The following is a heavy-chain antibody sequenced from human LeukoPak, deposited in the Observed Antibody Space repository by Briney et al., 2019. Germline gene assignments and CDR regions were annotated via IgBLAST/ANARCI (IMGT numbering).Heavy chain of an antibody. V-gene: IGHV3-21*04. J-gene: IGHJ4*02. D-gene: IGHD3-10*01. CDR2: ISSSSSYI. CDR1: GFTFSSYS. CDR3: ARDPGTMVRGVTMVY. Sequence: PGGSLRLSCVVSGFTFSSYSVNWVRQSPGKGLEWVSSISSSSSYIYYADSVKGRFTISRDNSKNTLYLQMNSLRSEDTAVYYCARDPGTMVRGVTMVYWGQGTLVTVSS.